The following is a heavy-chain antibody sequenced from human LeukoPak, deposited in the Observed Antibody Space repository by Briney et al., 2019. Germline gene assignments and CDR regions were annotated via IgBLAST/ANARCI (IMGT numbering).Heavy chain of an antibody. Sequence: SETLSLTCTVSGGSISNYHWSWIRQPAGKGPEWIGQIHTSGSTNYNPPLKSRVTMSIDTPEDQLSLTIRSVTAADTAVYYCARRDISSGWSFDYWGQGTLVTVSS. V-gene: IGHV4-4*07. D-gene: IGHD6-19*01. CDR2: IHTSGST. CDR1: GGSISNYH. CDR3: ARRDISSGWSFDY. J-gene: IGHJ4*02.